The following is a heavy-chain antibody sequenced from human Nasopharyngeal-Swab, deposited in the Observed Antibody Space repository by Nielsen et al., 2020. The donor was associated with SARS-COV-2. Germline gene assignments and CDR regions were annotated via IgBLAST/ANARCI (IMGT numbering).Heavy chain of an antibody. CDR1: GFTFSSYA. CDR2: IYSGGSST. Sequence: GGSLRLSCAAPGFTFSSYAMSWVRQAPGKGLEWVSVIYSGGSSTYYADSVKGRFTISRDNSKNTLYLQMNSLRAEDTAVYYCAKEAQPFDYWGQGTLVTVSS. V-gene: IGHV3-23*03. J-gene: IGHJ4*02. D-gene: IGHD6-13*01. CDR3: AKEAQPFDY.